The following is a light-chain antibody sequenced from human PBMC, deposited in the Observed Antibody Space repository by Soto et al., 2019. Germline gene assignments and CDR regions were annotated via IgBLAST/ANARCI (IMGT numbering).Light chain of an antibody. CDR2: EVS. CDR1: SSDVGGYNY. Sequence: QSVLTQPASVSGSPGQSITISCTGTSSDVGGYNYVSSYQQQSGKAPKLMIHEVSNRPSGVSNRFSGSKSGNTASLTISGLQAEDEADYYCSSYTSSLAYVFGIGTKVTV. CDR3: SSYTSSLAYV. J-gene: IGLJ1*01. V-gene: IGLV2-14*01.